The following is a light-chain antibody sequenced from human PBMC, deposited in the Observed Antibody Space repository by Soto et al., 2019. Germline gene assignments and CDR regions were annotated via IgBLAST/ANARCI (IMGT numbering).Light chain of an antibody. J-gene: IGLJ1*01. CDR1: TSNIGAPYD. CDR3: QSYDISLHNYV. Sequence: QPVLTQPPSVSGAPGQRVSISCTGSTSNIGAPYDVHWYQHLPGTAPKLLIYGDNNRPSGVPDRFSGSKSGTSASLAITRLPAEDDADYYCQSYDISLHNYVFGTGTKVTVL. V-gene: IGLV1-40*01. CDR2: GDN.